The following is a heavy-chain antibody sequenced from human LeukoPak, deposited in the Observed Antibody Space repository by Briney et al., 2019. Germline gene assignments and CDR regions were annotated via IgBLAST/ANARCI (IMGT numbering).Heavy chain of an antibody. CDR3: ARDLDSSGYNNRDY. CDR1: GFIFSNSA. Sequence: GGSLRLSCAASGFIFSNSAMNWVRQAPGKGLEWVSSVDSSSSYIYYADSVKGRFIISRDNAKNVLYLQMNSLGVEDTAVYYCARDLDSSGYNNRDYWGQGTLVTVSS. CDR2: VDSSSSYI. J-gene: IGHJ4*02. D-gene: IGHD3-22*01. V-gene: IGHV3-21*01.